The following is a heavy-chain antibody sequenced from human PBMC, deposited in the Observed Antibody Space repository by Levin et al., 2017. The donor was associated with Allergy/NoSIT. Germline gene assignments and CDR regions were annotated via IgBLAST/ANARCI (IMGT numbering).Heavy chain of an antibody. CDR2: MNPNSGNT. J-gene: IGHJ6*02. Sequence: GGSLRLSCKASGYTFTSYDINWVRQATGQGLEWMGWMNPNSGNTGYAQKFQGRVTMTRNTSISTAYMELSSLRSEDTAVYYCARAVRRVVPAANAYYYGMDVWGQGTTVTVSS. D-gene: IGHD2-2*01. V-gene: IGHV1-8*01. CDR1: GYTFTSYD. CDR3: ARAVRRVVPAANAYYYGMDV.